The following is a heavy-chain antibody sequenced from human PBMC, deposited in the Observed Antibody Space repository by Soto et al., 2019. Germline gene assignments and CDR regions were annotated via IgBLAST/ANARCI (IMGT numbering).Heavy chain of an antibody. CDR1: GFTFSSSA. J-gene: IGHJ4*02. D-gene: IGHD2-15*01. CDR2: ISGSGGRT. CDR3: AREMAALNYFDY. V-gene: IGHV3-23*01. Sequence: PGGSLRLSCAASGFTFSSSAMNWVRQAPGKGLEWVSAISGSGGRTYYADSVKGRFTISRDNSKNTVYLQMNSLRAEDTAVYYCAREMAALNYFDYWGQGTLVTVSS.